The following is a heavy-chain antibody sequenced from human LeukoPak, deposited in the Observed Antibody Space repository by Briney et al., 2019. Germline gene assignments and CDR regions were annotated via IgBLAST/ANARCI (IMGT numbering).Heavy chain of an antibody. J-gene: IGHJ6*03. D-gene: IGHD6-13*01. CDR1: GVSISSNNW. CDR2: IYHSGSS. CDR3: ARGGIAAAGTFYYYYYMDV. Sequence: PSETLSLTCAVSGVSISSNNWWNWVRQPPGKGLEWIGEIYHSGSSNYSPSLKSRVTISVDTSKNQFSLKLSSVTAADTAVYYCARGGIAAAGTFYYYYYMDVWGKGTTVTVSS. V-gene: IGHV4-4*02.